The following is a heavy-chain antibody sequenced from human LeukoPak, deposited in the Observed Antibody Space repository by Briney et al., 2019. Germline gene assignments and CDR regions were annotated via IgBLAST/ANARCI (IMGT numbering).Heavy chain of an antibody. CDR1: GGSISSSSYY. CDR3: AREALRPSRWFDP. V-gene: IGHV4-30-4*01. D-gene: IGHD4-17*01. Sequence: SETLSLTCTVSGGSISSSSYYWSWIRQPPGTGLEWIGYIYYSGSTYYNPSLKSRVTISVDTSNNQFSLKLSSVTAADTAVYYCAREALRPSRWFDPWGQGTLVTVSS. J-gene: IGHJ5*02. CDR2: IYYSGST.